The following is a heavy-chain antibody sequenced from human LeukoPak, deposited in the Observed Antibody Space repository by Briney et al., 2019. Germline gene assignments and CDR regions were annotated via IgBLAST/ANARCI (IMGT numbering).Heavy chain of an antibody. Sequence: LGESLKISCKGSGYSFTSYWIGWVRQMPGKGLEWMGIIYPGDSDTRYSPSFQGQVTISADKSISTAYLQWSSLKASDTAMYYRARTPYCSSTSCYRFDPWGQGTLVTVSS. CDR1: GYSFTSYW. V-gene: IGHV5-51*01. CDR3: ARTPYCSSTSCYRFDP. D-gene: IGHD2-2*02. CDR2: IYPGDSDT. J-gene: IGHJ5*02.